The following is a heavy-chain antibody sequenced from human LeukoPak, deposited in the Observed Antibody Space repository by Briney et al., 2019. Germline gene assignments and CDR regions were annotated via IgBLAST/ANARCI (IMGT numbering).Heavy chain of an antibody. CDR1: GFTFSSYE. CDR2: ISSSGSTI. J-gene: IGHJ4*02. Sequence: GGSLRLSCAASGFTFSSYEMNWVRQAPGKGLEWVSYISSSGSTIYYADSVKGRFTISRDNAKNSLYLQMNSLRAEDTAVYYCARVVGAKREFDYWGQGTLVTVSS. V-gene: IGHV3-48*03. CDR3: ARVVGAKREFDY. D-gene: IGHD1-26*01.